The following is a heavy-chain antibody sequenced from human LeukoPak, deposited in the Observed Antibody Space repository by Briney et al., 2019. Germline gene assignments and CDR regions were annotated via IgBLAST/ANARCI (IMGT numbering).Heavy chain of an antibody. V-gene: IGHV3-23*01. CDR2: ISGSGGST. Sequence: GGSLRLSCAASGLSFSTYAMSWVRQAPGKGLEWVSIISGSGGSTYSPDSVKGRFTTSRDNSKNTLYLQMNSLRAEDTAVYYCVARYNNCPHWGQGTLVTVSS. J-gene: IGHJ1*01. CDR3: VARYNNCPH. D-gene: IGHD1-1*01. CDR1: GLSFSTYA.